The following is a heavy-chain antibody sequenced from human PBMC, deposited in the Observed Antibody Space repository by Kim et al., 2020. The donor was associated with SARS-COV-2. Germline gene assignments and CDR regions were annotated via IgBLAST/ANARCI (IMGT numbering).Heavy chain of an antibody. J-gene: IGHJ4*01. V-gene: IGHV1-3*01. D-gene: IGHD1-26*01. CDR3: AREPEYSGGGAY. CDR2: T. Sequence: TKYSQKFQGRVPSTRDTSASTAYMELSSLRSEDTAVYYCAREPEYSGGGAYWGQGTLVAVSS.